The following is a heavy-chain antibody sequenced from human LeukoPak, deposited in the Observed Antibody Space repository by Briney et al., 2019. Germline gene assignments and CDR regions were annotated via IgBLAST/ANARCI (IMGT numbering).Heavy chain of an antibody. Sequence: GGSLRLSCAASGFTFRTYWMHWVRHAPGKGLMWVSRINTEGSSTSYADSVKGRFTISRDNAKNTLYLQMNSLRAEDTAVYYCAKENWRYEGYMDVWGKGTTVTISS. D-gene: IGHD3-9*01. CDR1: GFTFRTYW. J-gene: IGHJ6*03. V-gene: IGHV3-74*01. CDR2: INTEGSST. CDR3: AKENWRYEGYMDV.